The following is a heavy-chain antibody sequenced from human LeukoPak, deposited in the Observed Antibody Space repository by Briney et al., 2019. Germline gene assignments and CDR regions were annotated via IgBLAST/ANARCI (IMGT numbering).Heavy chain of an antibody. CDR3: ARVLRYCSGGNCYSGGLGYMDV. CDR1: GFTFSTYS. D-gene: IGHD2-15*01. V-gene: IGHV3-48*04. J-gene: IGHJ6*03. Sequence: PGGSLRHSCEVSGFTFSTYSMNWVRQAPRKGLEWVSAISRSGSTNDYADSVKGRFTISRDNAKNSLFLQMNSLRAEDTAVYYCARVLRYCSGGNCYSGGLGYMDVWGKGTTVTISS. CDR2: ISRSGSTN.